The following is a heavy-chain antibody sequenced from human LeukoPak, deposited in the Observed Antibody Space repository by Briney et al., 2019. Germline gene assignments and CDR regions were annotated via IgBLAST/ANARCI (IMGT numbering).Heavy chain of an antibody. Sequence: SETLSLTCTVSGGSISSSNWWSWVRQPPGKGLEWIGEIYHSGSTNYNPSLKSRVTISVDTSTNQFSLKLSSVTAADTAVYYCARGRRYYDILTGYSPGSLDVWGQGTTVTVSS. CDR1: GGSISSSNW. V-gene: IGHV4-4*02. CDR2: IYHSGST. CDR3: ARGRRYYDILTGYSPGSLDV. D-gene: IGHD3-9*01. J-gene: IGHJ6*02.